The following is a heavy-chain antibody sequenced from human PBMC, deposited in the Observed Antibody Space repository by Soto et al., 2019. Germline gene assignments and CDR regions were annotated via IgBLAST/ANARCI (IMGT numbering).Heavy chain of an antibody. J-gene: IGHJ6*03. CDR1: GGSISSYY. CDR2: IYYSGST. Sequence: SETLSLTCTVSGGSISSYYWSWIRQPPGKGLEWIGYIYYSGSTNYNPSLKSRVTISVDTSKNQSSLKLSSVTAADTAAYYCAGQVGWFGELFSPYYYYMDVWGKGTTVTVSS. CDR3: AGQVGWFGELFSPYYYYMDV. V-gene: IGHV4-59*08. D-gene: IGHD3-10*01.